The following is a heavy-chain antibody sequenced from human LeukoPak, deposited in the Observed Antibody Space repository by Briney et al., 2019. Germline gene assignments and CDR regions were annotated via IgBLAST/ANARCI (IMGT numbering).Heavy chain of an antibody. J-gene: IGHJ5*02. D-gene: IGHD3-3*01. CDR2: ISAYNGST. CDR3: ARALLNAGYYDFWSGYYIGSLDP. CDR1: GYAFTSYG. V-gene: IGHV1-18*01. Sequence: ASVKVSCKASGYAFTSYGISWVRQAPGQGLEWMGWISAYNGSTNYAQKLQGRVTMTTDTSTSTAYMELRSLRSDDTAVYYCARALLNAGYYDFWSGYYIGSLDPWGQGTLVTVSS.